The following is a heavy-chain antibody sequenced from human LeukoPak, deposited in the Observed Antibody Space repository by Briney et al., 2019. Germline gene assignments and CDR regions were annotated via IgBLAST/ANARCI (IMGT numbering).Heavy chain of an antibody. CDR3: AELGITMIGGV. D-gene: IGHD3-10*02. J-gene: IGHJ6*04. CDR1: GFTFSSYG. Sequence: PGGSLRLSCAASGFTFSSYGMNWVRQAPGKGLEWVSYISSSGSTIYYADSVKGRFTISRDNAKNSLYLQTNSLRAEDTAVYYCAELGITMIGGVWGKGTTVTISS. CDR2: ISSSGSTI. V-gene: IGHV3-48*04.